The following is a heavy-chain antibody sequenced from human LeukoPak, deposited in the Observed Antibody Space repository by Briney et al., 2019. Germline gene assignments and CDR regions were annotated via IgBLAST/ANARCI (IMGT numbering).Heavy chain of an antibody. D-gene: IGHD1-26*01. CDR1: GGSFSGYY. J-gene: IGHJ6*03. Sequence: SATLSFTCAVYGGSFSGYYWSWIRQPPGKRLEWIGEINHSGSTNYNPSLKSRVTISVDTSKNQFSLKLSSVTAADTAVYYCARGTELYYMDVWGKGTTVTVSS. CDR2: INHSGST. V-gene: IGHV4-34*01. CDR3: ARGTELYYMDV.